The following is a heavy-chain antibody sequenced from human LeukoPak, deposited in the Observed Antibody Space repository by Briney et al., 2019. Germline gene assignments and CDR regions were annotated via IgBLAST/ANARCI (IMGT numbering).Heavy chain of an antibody. D-gene: IGHD5-12*01. CDR3: AKSGPHYYYYYMDV. V-gene: IGHV3-48*03. CDR2: ISRSGSPI. CDR1: GFTFSSYD. J-gene: IGHJ6*03. Sequence: PGGSLRLSCAASGFTFSSYDINWVRQAPGKVLESLIYISRSGSPIYYADSVKGRFTISRDNSKNTLYLQMNSLRAEDTAVYYCAKSGPHYYYYYMDVWGKGTTVTVSS.